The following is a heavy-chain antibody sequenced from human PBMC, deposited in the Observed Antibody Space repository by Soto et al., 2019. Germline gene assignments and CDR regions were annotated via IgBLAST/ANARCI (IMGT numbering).Heavy chain of an antibody. CDR1: GFTFDSYA. CDR2: IRGSGDST. D-gene: IGHD3-9*01. CDR3: ATATWYDSLTGAPYYYYYGMDV. Sequence: EVQLLESGGGLVQPGGSLRLSCAASGFTFDSYAMSWVRQAPGKGLEWVSAIRGSGDSTYYADSVKGRFTISRDNSKNTLYMQMNSLRVEDTAVYYCATATWYDSLTGAPYYYYYGMDVWGQGTTVTVSS. V-gene: IGHV3-23*01. J-gene: IGHJ6*02.